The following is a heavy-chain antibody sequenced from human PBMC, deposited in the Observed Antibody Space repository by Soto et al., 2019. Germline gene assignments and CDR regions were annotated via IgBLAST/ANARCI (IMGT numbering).Heavy chain of an antibody. Sequence: QVQLVQSGAEVKNPGASVKVSCKASGYTFTSYGISWVRQAPGQGLEWMGWISAYNGNTNYARKLQGRVTMTTDTSASTAYMELRSLRSDDTAVYYCAIVPIDNYCSGGSCYSVAGAFDIWGQGTMVTVSS. CDR2: ISAYNGNT. J-gene: IGHJ3*02. D-gene: IGHD2-15*01. V-gene: IGHV1-18*01. CDR3: AIVPIDNYCSGGSCYSVAGAFDI. CDR1: GYTFTSYG.